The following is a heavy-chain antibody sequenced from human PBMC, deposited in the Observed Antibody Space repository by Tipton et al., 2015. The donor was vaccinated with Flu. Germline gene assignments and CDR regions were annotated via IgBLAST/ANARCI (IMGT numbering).Heavy chain of an antibody. CDR1: EFTFSSYW. J-gene: IGHJ3*01. V-gene: IGHV3-7*03. D-gene: IGHD6-25*01. Sequence: SLRLSCAASEFTFSSYWMHWVRQAPGKGLEWVANIKEDGSEKYYVDSVKGRFTISRDNAQKSLSLQMNSLRAEDTALYYCVRAVGGAAALWGQGTMVTVSS. CDR3: VRAVGGAAAL. CDR2: IKEDGSEK.